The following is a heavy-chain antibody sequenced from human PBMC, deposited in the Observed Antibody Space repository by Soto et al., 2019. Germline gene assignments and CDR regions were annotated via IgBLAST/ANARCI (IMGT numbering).Heavy chain of an antibody. V-gene: IGHV3-33*01. D-gene: IGHD1-7*01. CDR2: IWYDGSNK. Sequence: GGSLRLSCAASGFTFSSYGMHWVRQAPGKGLEWVAVIWYDGSNKYYADSVKDRFTISRDNSKNTLYLQMNSLRAEDTAVYYCARERITGTKAHRLFDYWGQGTLVTVSS. J-gene: IGHJ4*02. CDR3: ARERITGTKAHRLFDY. CDR1: GFTFSSYG.